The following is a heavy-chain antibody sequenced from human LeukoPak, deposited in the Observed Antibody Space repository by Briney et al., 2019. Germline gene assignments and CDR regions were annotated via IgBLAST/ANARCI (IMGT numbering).Heavy chain of an antibody. CDR2: INHSGST. V-gene: IGHV4-34*01. Sequence: PSETLSLTCAVYGGSFSGYYWSWIRQPPGKGLEWIGEINHSGSTNYNPSLKSRVTISVDTSKNQFSLKLSSVTAADTAVYYCARGASSSVYAFDIWGQGTMVTVSS. CDR1: GGSFSGYY. CDR3: ARGASSSVYAFDI. J-gene: IGHJ3*02. D-gene: IGHD6-6*01.